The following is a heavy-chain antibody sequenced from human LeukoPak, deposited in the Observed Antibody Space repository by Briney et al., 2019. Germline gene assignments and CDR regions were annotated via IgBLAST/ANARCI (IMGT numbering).Heavy chain of an antibody. CDR2: ISSSGSTI. D-gene: IGHD3-10*01. J-gene: IGHJ4*02. Sequence: GGSLRPSCAASGFTFSSYEMNWVRQAPGKGLEWVSYISSSGSTIYYADSVKGRFTISRDNAKNSLYLQMNSLRAEDTAVYYCARDEFNYYGSGSCYNFDYWGQGTLVTVSS. CDR1: GFTFSSYE. V-gene: IGHV3-48*03. CDR3: ARDEFNYYGSGSCYNFDY.